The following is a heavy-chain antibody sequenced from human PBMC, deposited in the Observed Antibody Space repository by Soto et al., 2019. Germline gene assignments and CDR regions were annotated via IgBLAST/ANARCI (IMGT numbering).Heavy chain of an antibody. CDR2: IYYSGST. V-gene: IGHV4-30-4*01. CDR1: GGSIISGDYY. CDR3: ASTYGSGSPEY. Sequence: KASETLSLTCTVSGGSIISGDYYWSWIRKPPGKGLEWIGYIYYSGSTYYNPSLKSRVTISVDTSKNQFSLKLSSVTAADTAVYYCASTYGSGSPEYWGQGTLVTVSS. J-gene: IGHJ4*02. D-gene: IGHD3-10*01.